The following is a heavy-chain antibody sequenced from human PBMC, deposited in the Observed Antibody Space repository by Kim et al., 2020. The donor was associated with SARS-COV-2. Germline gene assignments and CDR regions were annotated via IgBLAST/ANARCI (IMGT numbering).Heavy chain of an antibody. V-gene: IGHV3-15*01. D-gene: IGHD6-13*01. CDR3: TTDSSSWYEDYYYGMDV. J-gene: IGHJ6*02. CDR1: GFTFSNAW. CDR2: IKSKTDGGTT. Sequence: GGSLRLSCAASGFTFSNAWMSWVRQAPGKGLEWVGRIKSKTDGGTTDYAAPVKGRFTISRDDSKNTLYLQMNSLKTEDTAVYYCTTDSSSWYEDYYYGMDVWGQGTTVTVSS.